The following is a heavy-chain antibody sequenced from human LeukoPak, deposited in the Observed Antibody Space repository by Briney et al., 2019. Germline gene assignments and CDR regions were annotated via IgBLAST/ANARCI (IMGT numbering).Heavy chain of an antibody. J-gene: IGHJ4*02. V-gene: IGHV3-21*01. D-gene: IGHD2-2*01. CDR1: GFTFISYS. CDR3: AREVCSSSSCLYYFDY. Sequence: GGSLRLSCAASGFTFISYSMNWVRQAPGKGLEWVSSIRSSSSYIYYADSVKGRFTISRDNAKNSLYLQMNSLRAEDTAVYYCAREVCSSSSCLYYFDYWGQGTLVTVSS. CDR2: IRSSSSYI.